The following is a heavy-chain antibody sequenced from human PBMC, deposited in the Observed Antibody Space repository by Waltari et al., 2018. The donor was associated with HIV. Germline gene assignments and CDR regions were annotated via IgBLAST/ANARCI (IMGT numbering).Heavy chain of an antibody. CDR1: GYPFTAYY. Sequence: QVQLVQSGAEVTKPGASVKVSCKASGYPFTAYYTPWVRQAPGQGLEWMGRINLNSGDTNYGQKFQGRVTMTRDTSISTAYMELSRLRSDDTAVYYCARDSYYYDSSGFFPDFWGQGTLVTVSS. CDR2: INLNSGDT. J-gene: IGHJ4*02. V-gene: IGHV1-2*06. D-gene: IGHD3-22*01. CDR3: ARDSYYYDSSGFFPDF.